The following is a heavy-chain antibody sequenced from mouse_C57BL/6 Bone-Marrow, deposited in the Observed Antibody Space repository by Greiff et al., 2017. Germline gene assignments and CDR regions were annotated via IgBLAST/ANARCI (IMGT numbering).Heavy chain of an antibody. CDR3: ARPWYFDV. CDR2: INPNNGGT. V-gene: IGHV1-18*01. Sequence: VQLQQSGPELVKPGASVKIPCTASGYTFTDYNMDWVKQSHGKSLEWIGDINPNNGGTIYNQKFKGKATLTVDKSSSTAYMELRSLTSEDTAVYYCARPWYFDVWGTGTTVTVSS. J-gene: IGHJ1*03. CDR1: GYTFTDYN.